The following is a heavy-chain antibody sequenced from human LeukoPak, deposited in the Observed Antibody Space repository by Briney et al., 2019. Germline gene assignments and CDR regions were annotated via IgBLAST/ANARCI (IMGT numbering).Heavy chain of an antibody. Sequence: SETPSLTCTVSGGSISSSSYYWGWIRQPPGKGLEWIGSIYYSGSTYYNPSLKSRVTISVDTSKNQFSLKLSSVTAADTAVYYCARQPQRRGWFGEFTYYFDYWGQGTLVTVSS. D-gene: IGHD3-10*01. J-gene: IGHJ4*02. V-gene: IGHV4-39*01. CDR1: GGSISSSSYY. CDR2: IYYSGST. CDR3: ARQPQRRGWFGEFTYYFDY.